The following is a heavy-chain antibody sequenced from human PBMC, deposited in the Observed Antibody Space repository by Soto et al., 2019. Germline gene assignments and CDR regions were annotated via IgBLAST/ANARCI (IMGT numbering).Heavy chain of an antibody. Sequence: ASVKVSCKASGGTYSSYTISWVRLAPGQGLEWMGRIIPILGIANYAQKFQGRVTITADKSKNTLYLQMNSLRAEDTAVYYCAKGFDDVATTRYYYHYMEVWGKGTTVTVSS. CDR3: AKGFDDVATTRYYYHYMEV. CDR2: IIPILGIA. V-gene: IGHV1-69*02. CDR1: GGTYSSYT. J-gene: IGHJ6*03. D-gene: IGHD5-12*01.